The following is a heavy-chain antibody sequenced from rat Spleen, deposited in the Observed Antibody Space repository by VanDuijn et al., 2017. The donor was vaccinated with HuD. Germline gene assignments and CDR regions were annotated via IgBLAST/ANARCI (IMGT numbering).Heavy chain of an antibody. J-gene: IGHJ3*01. CDR3: VRYGSFDNWFAF. CDR2: ISYDGSRT. V-gene: IGHV5-29*01. Sequence: EVQLVESDGGLVQPGRSLKLSCATSGFTFSDFYMAWVRQAPTKGLEWVATISYDGSRTYYRDSVKGRFTISRDNAKSTLYLQMESLRSEDTATYYCVRYGSFDNWFAFWGQGTLVTVSS. CDR1: GFTFSDFY. D-gene: IGHD1-12*02.